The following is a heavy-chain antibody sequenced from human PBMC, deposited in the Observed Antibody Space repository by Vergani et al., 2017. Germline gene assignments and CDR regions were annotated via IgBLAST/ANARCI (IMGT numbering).Heavy chain of an antibody. D-gene: IGHD2-2*01. V-gene: IGHV3-30*02. CDR3: AKTLLTFSRASGDHYYYYGMDV. CDR1: GFTSNNYG. Sequence: QVQLVESGGGVVQPGGSLRLSCAASGFTSNNYGMNWVRQAPGKGLEWVAFIRFDGSNTYYADSLKGRFTISRDNSQNSLYLKMNSLRAEDTAVYYCAKTLLTFSRASGDHYYYYGMDVWGQGTTVTVSS. J-gene: IGHJ6*02. CDR2: IRFDGSNT.